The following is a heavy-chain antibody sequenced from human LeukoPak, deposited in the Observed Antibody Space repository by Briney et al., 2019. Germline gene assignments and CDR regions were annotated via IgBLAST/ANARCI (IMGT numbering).Heavy chain of an antibody. CDR2: IYGSDDKT. D-gene: IGHD2-15*01. V-gene: IGHV3-23*01. CDR1: GFTLSNYA. J-gene: IGHJ5*02. Sequence: PGGSLRLSCVASGFTLSNYAMSWVRQAPGKGLELVSGIYGSDDKTVYGDAVKGRFIISRDNSKNTLYLQMNSLRADDTAVYYCAKTQGYYDAWGQGALVTVSS. CDR3: AKTQGYYDA.